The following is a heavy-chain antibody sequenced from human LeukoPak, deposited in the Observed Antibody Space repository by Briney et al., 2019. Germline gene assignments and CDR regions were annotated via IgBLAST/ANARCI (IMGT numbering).Heavy chain of an antibody. CDR2: IYYSGST. V-gene: IGHV4-39*01. CDR3: ATSDFWSGYYGNWFDP. CDR1: GGSISSSSYY. D-gene: IGHD3-3*01. J-gene: IGHJ5*02. Sequence: SETLSLTCTVSGGSISSSSYYWGWIRQPPGKGLEWIGSIYYSGSTYYNPSLKSRVTISVDTSKNQFSLKLSSVTAADTAVYYCATSDFWSGYYGNWFDPWSQGTLVTVSS.